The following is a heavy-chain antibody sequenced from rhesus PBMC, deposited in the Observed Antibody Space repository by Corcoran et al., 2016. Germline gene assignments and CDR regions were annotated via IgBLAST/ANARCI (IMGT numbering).Heavy chain of an antibody. J-gene: IGHJ4*01. V-gene: IGHV3S11*01. Sequence: EVQLVESGGGLVQPGGSLRLSCAASGFTFSNYWMSWVRRGPGRGLGWVGFIKNKADGGTAAYAESVTGKFTISRDDSKTTLYLQMNSLKTEDTAVYYCTRDVVLDYWGQGVLVTVSS. D-gene: IGHD2-27*01. CDR1: GFTFSNYW. CDR3: TRDVVLDY. CDR2: IKNKADGGTA.